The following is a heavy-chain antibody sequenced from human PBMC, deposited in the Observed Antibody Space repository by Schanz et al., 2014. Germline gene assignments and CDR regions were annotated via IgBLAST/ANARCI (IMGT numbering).Heavy chain of an antibody. CDR2: ISGDHRNT. CDR1: GFTFSSHW. V-gene: IGHV3-23*04. CDR3: AKGRFGELSAFDI. J-gene: IGHJ3*02. D-gene: IGHD3-10*01. Sequence: EVQLVESGGGLVQPGKSLRLSCAASGFTFSSHWMHWVRQDPGKGLVWVSSISGDHRNTFYADSVKGRFTISRDNSKNTLYLQMNSLRAEDTAVYYCAKGRFGELSAFDIWGQGTMVTVSS.